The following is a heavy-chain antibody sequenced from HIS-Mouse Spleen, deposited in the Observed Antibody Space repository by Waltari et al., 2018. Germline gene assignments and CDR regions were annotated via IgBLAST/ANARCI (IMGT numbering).Heavy chain of an antibody. CDR3: AKEYSSSHNWFDP. V-gene: IGHV3-30*18. D-gene: IGHD6-13*01. J-gene: IGHJ5*02. CDR2: ISYDGSNK. Sequence: QVQLVESGGGVVQPGRSLRLSCAASGFTFSSYGLRWVRQAPGKGLELVAVISYDGSNKYYADSVKGRFTISRDNSKNTLYLQMNSLRAEDTAVYYCAKEYSSSHNWFDPWGQGTLVTVSS. CDR1: GFTFSSYG.